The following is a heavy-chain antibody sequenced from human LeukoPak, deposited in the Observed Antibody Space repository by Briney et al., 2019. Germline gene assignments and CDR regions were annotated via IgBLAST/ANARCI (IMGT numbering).Heavy chain of an antibody. V-gene: IGHV4-59*11. CDR1: GGSIRSHY. CDR2: IYYSGST. Sequence: RPSETLSLTCTLSGGSIRSHYWSWIRQPPGKALEWLGHIYYSGSTTYSPSLKSRLTISVDTSRNQFSLSLISVTAADTAVYYCAKDGYSSIPGFHFEYWGQGTPVTVSS. J-gene: IGHJ4*02. D-gene: IGHD6-13*01. CDR3: AKDGYSSIPGFHFEY.